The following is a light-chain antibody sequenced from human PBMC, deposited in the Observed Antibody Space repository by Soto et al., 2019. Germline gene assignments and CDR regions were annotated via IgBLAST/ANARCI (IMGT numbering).Light chain of an antibody. CDR3: SSYTSSSTLYV. V-gene: IGLV2-14*01. Sequence: QPVLTQPASVSGSPGQSITISCTGTSSDVGGYNYVSWYQQHPGKAPKLMIYDVSNRPSGVSNRFSGSKSGNTASLTISGLQAEDEADYYCSSYTSSSTLYVFGTGNKVTVL. CDR2: DVS. CDR1: SSDVGGYNY. J-gene: IGLJ1*01.